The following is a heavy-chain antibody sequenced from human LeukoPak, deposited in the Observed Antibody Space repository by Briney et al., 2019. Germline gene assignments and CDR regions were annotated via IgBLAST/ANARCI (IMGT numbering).Heavy chain of an antibody. CDR2: IFYRGNS. Sequence: SETLSLSCTVSGDSLNTGVYYWSRIRQYPGKGVEWIGYIFYRGNSKYNPSLRSRVSISVDTSKNQFSLKVTSVSAADTAMYYCARTVGARTFYFDLWGHGTLVTVSS. V-gene: IGHV4-31*03. D-gene: IGHD1-26*01. J-gene: IGHJ4*01. CDR1: GDSLNTGVYY. CDR3: ARTVGARTFYFDL.